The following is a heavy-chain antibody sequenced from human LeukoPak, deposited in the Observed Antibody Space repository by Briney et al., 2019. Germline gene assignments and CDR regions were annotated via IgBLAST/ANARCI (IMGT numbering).Heavy chain of an antibody. Sequence: GASVKVSCKASGYTFTSYAMNWVRQAPGQGLEWMGWINTNTGNPTYAQGFTGRFVFSLDTSVSTAYLQISSLKAEDTAVYYCARDPTMVRGVRGVPGYWGQGTLVTVSS. D-gene: IGHD3-10*01. J-gene: IGHJ4*02. CDR1: GYTFTSYA. CDR3: ARDPTMVRGVRGVPGY. CDR2: INTNTGNP. V-gene: IGHV7-4-1*02.